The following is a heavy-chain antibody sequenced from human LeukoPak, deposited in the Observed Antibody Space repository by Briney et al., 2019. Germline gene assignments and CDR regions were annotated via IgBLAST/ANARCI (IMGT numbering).Heavy chain of an antibody. D-gene: IGHD3-22*01. CDR1: GFTFSTYA. J-gene: IGHJ4*02. V-gene: IGHV3-23*01. Sequence: GGSLRLSCAASGFTFSTYAVNWVRQAPGKGLEWVSSITGSGSSTYYADSVKGRFTISRDNSKNTLYLQMNSLRAEDTAVYYCAKDLGYYDSSGNWGQGTLVTVSS. CDR3: AKDLGYYDSSGN. CDR2: ITGSGSST.